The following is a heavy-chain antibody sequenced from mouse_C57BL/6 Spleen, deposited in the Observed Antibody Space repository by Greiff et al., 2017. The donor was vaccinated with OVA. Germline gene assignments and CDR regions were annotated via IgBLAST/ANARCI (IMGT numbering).Heavy chain of an antibody. V-gene: IGHV1-26*01. CDR1: GYTFTDYY. J-gene: IGHJ3*01. CDR3: ARNYYGSSYGGWFAY. D-gene: IGHD1-1*01. CDR2: INPNNGGT. Sequence: EVSLQQAGFELVKPGASVKIFFNSSGYTFTDYYMNWVKQSHGKSLEWIGDINPNNGGTSYNQKFKGKATLTVDKSSSTAYMELRSLTSEDSAVYYCARNYYGSSYGGWFAYWGQGTLVTVSA.